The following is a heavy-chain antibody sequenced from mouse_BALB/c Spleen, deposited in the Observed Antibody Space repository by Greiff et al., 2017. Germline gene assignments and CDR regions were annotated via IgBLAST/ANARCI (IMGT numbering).Heavy chain of an antibody. CDR3: AKLGRRYAMDY. CDR1: GYTFTDYW. D-gene: IGHD4-1*01. Sequence: QVQLQQPGAELVMPGASVKMSCKASGYTFTDYWMHWVKQRPGQGLEWIGAIDTSDSYTSYNQKFKGKATLTVDESSSTAYMQLSSLTSEDSAVYYCAKLGRRYAMDYWGQGTSVTVSS. V-gene: IGHV1-69*01. J-gene: IGHJ4*01. CDR2: IDTSDSYT.